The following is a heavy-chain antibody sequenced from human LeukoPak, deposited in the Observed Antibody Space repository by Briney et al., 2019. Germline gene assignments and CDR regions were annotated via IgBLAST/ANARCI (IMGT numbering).Heavy chain of an antibody. CDR3: ARAYTYGDYEAPFDY. V-gene: IGHV4-39*01. Sequence: SETLSLTCTVSGGSISSSSYYWGWIRQPPGKGLEWIGSIYYSGSTYYNPSLKSRVTISVDTSKNQFSLKLSSVTAADTAVYYCARAYTYGDYEAPFDYWGQGTLVTVSS. D-gene: IGHD4-17*01. CDR1: GGSISSSSYY. J-gene: IGHJ4*02. CDR2: IYYSGST.